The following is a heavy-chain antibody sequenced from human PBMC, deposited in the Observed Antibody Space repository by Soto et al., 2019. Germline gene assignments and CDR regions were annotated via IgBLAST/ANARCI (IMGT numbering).Heavy chain of an antibody. Sequence: QVQLVQSGAEVKKPGASVQVSCKASGYTFTSYGISWVRQAPGQGLEWMGWISAYNGNTNYAQKLQGRVTMTTDTSTSTADMELRSLGSDDAAVYYCAREAAAVPAAIEPWFDPWGQGTLVTVSS. J-gene: IGHJ5*02. CDR2: ISAYNGNT. CDR3: AREAAAVPAAIEPWFDP. D-gene: IGHD2-2*01. V-gene: IGHV1-18*01. CDR1: GYTFTSYG.